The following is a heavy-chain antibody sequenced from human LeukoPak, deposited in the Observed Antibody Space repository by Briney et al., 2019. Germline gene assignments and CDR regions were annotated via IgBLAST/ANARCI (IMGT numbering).Heavy chain of an antibody. CDR3: ARISEYYDSSGYYEYFQH. D-gene: IGHD3-22*01. V-gene: IGHV1-46*01. J-gene: IGHJ1*01. CDR1: GYTFTSYY. CDR2: INPSGGST. Sequence: GASVKVSCKASGYTFTSYYMHWVRQAPGQGLEWMGIINPSGGSTSYAQKFQGRVTMTRDMSTSTVYMELSSLRSEDTAVYYCARISEYYDSSGYYEYFQHWGQGTLVTVFS.